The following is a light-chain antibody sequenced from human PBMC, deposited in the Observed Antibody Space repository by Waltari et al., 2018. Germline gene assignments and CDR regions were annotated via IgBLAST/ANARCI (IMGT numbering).Light chain of an antibody. CDR1: SSNIGRNT. CDR2: FNN. CDR3: ATWDDSLNGQVV. Sequence: QSVLTQPPSASGTPGQGVTISCSGSSSNIGRNTVSWYQQLPGTAPKLVVYFNNRRPSGVPDRFSGSKSDTSASLAIGGLQSEDEADYYCATWDDSLNGQVVFGGGTKLTVL. J-gene: IGLJ2*01. V-gene: IGLV1-44*01.